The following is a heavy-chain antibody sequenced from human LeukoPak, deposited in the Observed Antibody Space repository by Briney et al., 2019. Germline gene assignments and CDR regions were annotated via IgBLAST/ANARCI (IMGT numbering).Heavy chain of an antibody. Sequence: SETLSLTCTVSGGSVSSGSYYWSWIRQPPGKGLEWIGYIYDSGSANYSPSLKSRVTISLDTSKNQFSLRLSSVSAADTAVYYCARGAAAAGQNYYYYAMDVWGQGTTVTVSS. D-gene: IGHD6-13*01. CDR2: IYDSGSA. J-gene: IGHJ6*02. V-gene: IGHV4-61*01. CDR3: ARGAAAAGQNYYYYAMDV. CDR1: GGSVSSGSYY.